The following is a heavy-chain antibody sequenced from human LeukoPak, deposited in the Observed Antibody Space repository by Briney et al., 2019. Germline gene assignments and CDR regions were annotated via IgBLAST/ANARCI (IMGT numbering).Heavy chain of an antibody. J-gene: IGHJ4*02. D-gene: IGHD3-10*01. CDR3: ARAKMDPRKMGRSSGYYFDY. CDR2: MYYSGST. V-gene: IGHV4-59*01. CDR1: GGSISSYY. Sequence: SETLSLTCSVSGGSISSYYWSWIRQPPGKGLEWIGYMYYSGSTNYNPSLKSRVTISVDTSKNQFSLKLSSVTAADTAVYYCARAKMDPRKMGRSSGYYFDYWGQGTLVTVSS.